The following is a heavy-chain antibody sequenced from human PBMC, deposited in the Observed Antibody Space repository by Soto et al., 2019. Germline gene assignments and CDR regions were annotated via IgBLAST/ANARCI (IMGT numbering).Heavy chain of an antibody. J-gene: IGHJ5*02. V-gene: IGHV3-23*01. CDR2: VSDSGDST. CDR1: GFTFSSYA. CDR3: AKDPRGLVNWFDP. Sequence: QSGGSLRLSCAASGFTFSSYAMNWVRQAPGKGLEWVSSVSDSGDSTYYADSVKGRFSISRDNSKKTLYLQMNSLRVEDTAVYYCAKDPRGLVNWFDPWGQGTLVTVSS.